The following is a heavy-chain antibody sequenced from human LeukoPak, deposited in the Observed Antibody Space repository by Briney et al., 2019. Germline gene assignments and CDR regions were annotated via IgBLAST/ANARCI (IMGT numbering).Heavy chain of an antibody. CDR1: GFLFSSYS. J-gene: IGHJ6*03. Sequence: GGSVRLSCGASGFLFSSYSMNWVRQARGKGLEWVLSISRSSSYIYYAHSVKGRFPISRDNAKNSLYLQVNTLSAEDTAVYYCAREENYYDSRSTLSYYYYMDVWGKGTTVTVSS. CDR2: ISRSSSYI. D-gene: IGHD3-22*01. CDR3: AREENYYDSRSTLSYYYYMDV. V-gene: IGHV3-21*01.